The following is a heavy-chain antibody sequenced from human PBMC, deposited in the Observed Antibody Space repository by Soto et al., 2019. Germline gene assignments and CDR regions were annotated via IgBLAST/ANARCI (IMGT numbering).Heavy chain of an antibody. D-gene: IGHD6-13*01. CDR1: GYVFTSFA. CDR2: INTGNGDS. J-gene: IGHJ4*02. V-gene: IGHV1-3*04. CDR3: ARAKTIAIPGCDY. Sequence: ASVKVSCKASGYVFTSFAIHWVRQAPGQRPEWMGWINTGNGDSKYSEKFQDRVTITRDTSATTAYMELSSLRSEDTAVYYCARAKTIAIPGCDYWGQGTLVTVSS.